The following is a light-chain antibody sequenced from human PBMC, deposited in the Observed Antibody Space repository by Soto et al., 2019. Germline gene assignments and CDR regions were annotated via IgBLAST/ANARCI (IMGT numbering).Light chain of an antibody. CDR2: EVT. V-gene: IGLV2-8*01. CDR3: CSYAGNHIYV. J-gene: IGLJ1*01. CDR1: SSDVGDYNF. Sequence: QSAMTQPPSASGSPGQSVAISCTGTSSDVGDYNFVSWYQQHPGKAPKLIIYEVTKRPSGVPDRFSGSKSGNTASLTVSGLQGDDEAVYYCCSYAGNHIYVFGTGTKLTVL.